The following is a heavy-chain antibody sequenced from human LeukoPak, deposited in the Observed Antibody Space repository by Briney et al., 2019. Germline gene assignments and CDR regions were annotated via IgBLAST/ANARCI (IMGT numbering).Heavy chain of an antibody. D-gene: IGHD1-26*01. J-gene: IGHJ4*02. CDR3: ARESGPVGGGYYFDY. Sequence: SETLSLTCTVSGGSISSSSYYWGWIRQPPGKGLEWIGSICYSGSTYYNPSLKSRVTISVDTSKNQFSLKLSSVTAADTAVYYCARESGPVGGGYYFDYWGQGTLVTVSS. CDR1: GGSISSSSYY. CDR2: ICYSGST. V-gene: IGHV4-39*02.